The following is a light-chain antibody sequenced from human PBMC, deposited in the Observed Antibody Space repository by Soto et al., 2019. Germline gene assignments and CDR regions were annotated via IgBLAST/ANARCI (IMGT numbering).Light chain of an antibody. CDR3: QSYDSSLSAVV. V-gene: IGLV1-40*01. J-gene: IGLJ2*01. Sequence: QAVVTQPPSVSGAPGQRVTISCNGSSSNIGAGYDVHWYQQLPGTAPKLLIYGNSNRPSGVPDRFSGYKSGTSASLAITGLQAEDEADYYCQSYDSSLSAVVFGGGTQLTVL. CDR2: GNS. CDR1: SSNIGAGYD.